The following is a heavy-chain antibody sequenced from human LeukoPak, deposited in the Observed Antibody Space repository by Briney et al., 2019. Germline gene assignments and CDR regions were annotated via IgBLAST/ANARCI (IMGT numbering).Heavy chain of an antibody. CDR1: GYTFTSYD. D-gene: IGHD3-10*01. CDR2: MNPNSGNT. CDR3: VRDGEGVAISVNYWFDP. J-gene: IGHJ5*02. V-gene: IGHV1-8*01. Sequence: ASVKISCKASGYTFTSYDINWVRQATGQGLEWMGWMNPNSGNTGYAQKFQGRVTMTRDTSISTAYMELRGLRSEDTAVYYCVRDGEGVAISVNYWFDPWGQGTLVTVSS.